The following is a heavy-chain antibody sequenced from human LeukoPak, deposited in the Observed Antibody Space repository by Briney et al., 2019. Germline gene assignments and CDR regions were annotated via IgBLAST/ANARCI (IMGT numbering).Heavy chain of an antibody. Sequence: PSETLSLTCTVSGGSISSGDYYWSWIRQPPGKGLEWIGYIYYSGSTYYNPSLKSRVTISVDTSKNQFSLKLSSVTAADTAVYYCARHGTVLEWLFPLFDYWGQGTLVTVSS. CDR1: GGSISSGDYY. CDR2: IYYSGST. D-gene: IGHD3-3*01. V-gene: IGHV4-30-4*01. J-gene: IGHJ4*02. CDR3: ARHGTVLEWLFPLFDY.